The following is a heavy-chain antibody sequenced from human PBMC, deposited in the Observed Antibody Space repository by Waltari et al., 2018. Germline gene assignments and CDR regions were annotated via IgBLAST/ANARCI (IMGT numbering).Heavy chain of an antibody. Sequence: QVQLQESGPGLVKPSETLSLTCTVSGGSISSSSWSWIRQPADKGLEWIGRIYTSGSTIYNPSRRSRVTLAVDASKNQFSLKLSSVTATDTAVYYCARDRSGYSFYYFDYWGRGTLVTVSS. J-gene: IGHJ4*02. CDR1: GGSISSSS. D-gene: IGHD3-22*01. CDR3: ARDRSGYSFYYFDY. CDR2: IYTSGST. V-gene: IGHV4-4*07.